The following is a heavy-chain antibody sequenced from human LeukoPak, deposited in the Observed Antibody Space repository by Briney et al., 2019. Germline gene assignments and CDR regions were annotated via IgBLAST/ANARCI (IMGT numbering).Heavy chain of an antibody. J-gene: IGHJ4*02. D-gene: IGHD3-16*01. CDR2: IYYSGST. V-gene: IGHV4-39*01. Sequence: SETLSLTCTVSGGSISSSSYYWGWIRQPPGKGLEWIGSIYYSGSTYYNPSLKSQVTISVDTSKNQFSLKLSSVTAADTAVYYCARPIIDDYVWGSYFFDYWGQGTLVTVSS. CDR1: GGSISSSSYY. CDR3: ARPIIDDYVWGSYFFDY.